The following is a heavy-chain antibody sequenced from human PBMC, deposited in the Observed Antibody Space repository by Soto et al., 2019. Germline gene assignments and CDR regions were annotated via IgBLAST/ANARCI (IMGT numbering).Heavy chain of an antibody. CDR1: GFTFSSYW. CDR3: ARHIAAHSGYYYYGMDV. V-gene: IGHV3-74*01. J-gene: IGHJ6*02. CDR2: INSDGSST. Sequence: GGSLRLSCAASGFTFSSYWMHWVRQAPGKGLVWVSRINSDGSSTSYADSVKGRFTISRDNAKNTLYLQMNSLRAEDTAVYYCARHIAAHSGYYYYGMDVWGQGTTVTVSS. D-gene: IGHD2-15*01.